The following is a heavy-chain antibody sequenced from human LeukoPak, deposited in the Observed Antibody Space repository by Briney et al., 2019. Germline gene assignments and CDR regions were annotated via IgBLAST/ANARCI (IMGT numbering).Heavy chain of an antibody. CDR3: AGVGTNYYAAYDI. D-gene: IGHD2-2*01. CDR1: AYTFTGYF. J-gene: IGHJ3*02. V-gene: IGHV1-2*02. CDR2: ISPNTGTT. Sequence: ASVNVSCKASAYTFTGYFMHWLRQAPGQGLEWMGWISPNTGTTNYAQKFQGRVTMTRDTSISTAYMELTRLTSDDTAIYYCAGVGTNYYAAYDIWGPGTLVSVSS.